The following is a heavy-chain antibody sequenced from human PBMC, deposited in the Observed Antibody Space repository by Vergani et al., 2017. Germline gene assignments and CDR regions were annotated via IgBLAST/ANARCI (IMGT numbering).Heavy chain of an antibody. Sequence: QVQLQESGPGLGKSSETLSLTCSVSFDSLRNLYCNWCRQPPGKGLEWVGSIHYRENTNYNPSLKTRVTISVDTSKNQFSLTLTSVTAADTAVYYCASDTHSGQRADRWGQGILVTVTS. D-gene: IGHD6-19*01. CDR3: ASDTHSGQRADR. V-gene: IGHV4-59*11. J-gene: IGHJ5*02. CDR2: IHYRENT. CDR1: FDSLRNLY.